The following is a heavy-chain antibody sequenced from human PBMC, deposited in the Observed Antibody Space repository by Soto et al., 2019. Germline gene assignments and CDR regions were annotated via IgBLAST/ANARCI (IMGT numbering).Heavy chain of an antibody. CDR1: AYTSITYS. D-gene: IGHD3-16*02. CDR2: IAAYNGNT. V-gene: IGHV1-18*01. CDR3: AREGPNHRLS. Sequence: ASIKVSSYAFAYTSITYSFCWLRQAPGQGLEWMGWIAAYNGNTKYAQKLQGRVTMTTDTSTSTAYMELRSLRSDDTAVYYCAREGPNHRLSWGQGTLVTVSS. J-gene: IGHJ5*02.